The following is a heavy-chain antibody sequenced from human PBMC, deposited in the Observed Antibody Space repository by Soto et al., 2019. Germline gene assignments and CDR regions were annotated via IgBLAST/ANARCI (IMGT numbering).Heavy chain of an antibody. D-gene: IGHD2-2*01. V-gene: IGHV1-2*02. CDR3: ARDRVVPAAMNYYYYGMDV. J-gene: IGHJ6*02. CDR1: GYTFTGYY. Sequence: ASVKVSCKASGYTFTGYYMHWVRQAPGQGLEWMGWINPNSGGTNYAQKFQGRVTMTRDTSISTAYMELSRLRSDDTAVYYCARDRVVPAAMNYYYYGMDVWGQGTTVTVSS. CDR2: INPNSGGT.